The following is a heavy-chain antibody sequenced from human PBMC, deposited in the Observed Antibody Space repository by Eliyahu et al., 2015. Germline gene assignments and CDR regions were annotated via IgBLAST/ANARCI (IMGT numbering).Heavy chain of an antibody. D-gene: IGHD2-15*01. CDR1: GGSXSSXY. CDR3: ARHCSGGSCPYYDAFDI. J-gene: IGHJ3*02. V-gene: IGHV4-4*09. Sequence: QVQLQESGPGLVKPSETLSLTCTVXGGSXSSXYWSWXRQPPGKGLEWIGYIYTSGSTNYNPSLKSRVTISVDTSKNQFSLKLSSVTAADTAVYYCARHCSGGSCPYYDAFDIWGQGTMVTVSS. CDR2: IYTSGST.